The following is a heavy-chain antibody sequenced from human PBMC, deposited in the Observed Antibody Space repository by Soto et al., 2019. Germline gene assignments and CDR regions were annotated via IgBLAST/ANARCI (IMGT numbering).Heavy chain of an antibody. CDR2: IAGGGSST. V-gene: IGHV3-30*04. D-gene: IGHD3-16*01. J-gene: IGHJ4*02. CDR3: AKVWSSTPNFDY. CDR1: GFTFSSYA. Sequence: GGALRRSCEPSGFTFSSYALHWVRQAPEKGLEWVAAIAGGGSSTYYADSVKGRFTISRDNSKNTLYLQMNSLRAEDTAVYYCAKVWSSTPNFDYWGQGTLVTVSS.